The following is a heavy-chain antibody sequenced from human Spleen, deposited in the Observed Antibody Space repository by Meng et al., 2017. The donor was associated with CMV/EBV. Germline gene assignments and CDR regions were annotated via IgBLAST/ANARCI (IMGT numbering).Heavy chain of an antibody. J-gene: IGHJ6*02. CDR2: IRYDGSNK. Sequence: GESLKISCAASGFTFSSYGMHWVRQAPGKGLEWVAFIRYDGSNKYYADSVKGRFTISRDNSKNTLYLQMNSLRAEETAVYYCAKDPTPLGLGYCSGGSCYSGYYYYGMDVWGQGTTVTVSS. CDR3: AKDPTPLGLGYCSGGSCYSGYYYYGMDV. D-gene: IGHD2-15*01. V-gene: IGHV3-30*02. CDR1: GFTFSSYG.